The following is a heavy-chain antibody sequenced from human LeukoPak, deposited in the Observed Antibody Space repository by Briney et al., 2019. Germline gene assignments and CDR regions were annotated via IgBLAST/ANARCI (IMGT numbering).Heavy chain of an antibody. Sequence: AASVKVSCKASGYTFTSYDINWVRQATGQGLEWMGWMNPNSGNTGYAQKFQGRVTMTRNTSISTAYMELSSLRSEDTAVYYCARDPSGGYSYGYYYYGMDVWGQGTTVTVSS. V-gene: IGHV1-8*01. CDR1: GYTFTSYD. CDR3: ARDPSGGYSYGYYYYGMDV. CDR2: MNPNSGNT. J-gene: IGHJ6*02. D-gene: IGHD5-18*01.